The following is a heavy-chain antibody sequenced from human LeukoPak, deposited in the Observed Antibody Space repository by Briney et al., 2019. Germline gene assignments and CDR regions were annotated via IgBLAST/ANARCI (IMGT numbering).Heavy chain of an antibody. Sequence: GGPLRLSCAGSGFTFSRNRMNGVRQPPGRGLEGVSSISTSSSYIYYADSVKGRFTISRDNAKKSLYLQMNSLRVEDTAVYYCARGAEGIAATDSNFDYWGQGTVVTVSS. V-gene: IGHV3-21*01. CDR2: ISTSSSYI. CDR3: ARGAEGIAATDSNFDY. J-gene: IGHJ4*02. D-gene: IGHD6-13*01. CDR1: GFTFSRNR.